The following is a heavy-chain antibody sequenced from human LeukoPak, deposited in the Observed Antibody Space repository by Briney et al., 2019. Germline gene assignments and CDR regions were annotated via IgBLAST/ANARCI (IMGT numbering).Heavy chain of an antibody. J-gene: IGHJ6*03. Sequence: SETLSLTCTVSGGSISSMSYYWGWFRQTPGKGLEWIGSIYYSESASYNPTLKGRVTISLDTSKNQFSLWLSSVTAADTAVYYCATHARGFQVLWFMDAWGKGTTVTVSS. CDR3: ATHARGFQVLWFMDA. CDR2: IYYSESA. D-gene: IGHD3-10*01. CDR1: GGSISSMSYY. V-gene: IGHV4-39*07.